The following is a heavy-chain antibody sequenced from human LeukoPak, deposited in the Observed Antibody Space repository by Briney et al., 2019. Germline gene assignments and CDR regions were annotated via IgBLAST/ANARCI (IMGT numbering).Heavy chain of an antibody. CDR1: GYTFTSYG. CDR3: ARVKMGYDSSGYYYYFDY. CDR2: ISAYNGNT. D-gene: IGHD3-22*01. Sequence: GASVKVSCKASGYTFTSYGISWVRQAPGQGLEWIGWISAYNGNTNYAQKLQGRVTMTTDTSTSTAYMELRSLRSDDTAVYYCARVKMGYDSSGYYYYFDYWGQGTLVTVSS. V-gene: IGHV1-18*01. J-gene: IGHJ4*02.